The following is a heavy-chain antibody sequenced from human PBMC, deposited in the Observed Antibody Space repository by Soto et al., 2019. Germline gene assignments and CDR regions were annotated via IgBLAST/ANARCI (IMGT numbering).Heavy chain of an antibody. D-gene: IGHD5-12*01. CDR3: AKGDNRVPKTGYAFDP. Sequence: SQTLSFTCAMSGDSVSSNTASWNWIRQSPSRGLEWLGRTYFRSKWYNDYAVSVKSRIIINPDTSNNQFSLQLNSVTPEDTAVYFCAKGDNRVPKTGYAFDPWGQGIMVTVSS. CDR2: TYFRSKWYN. J-gene: IGHJ5*02. CDR1: GDSVSSNTAS. V-gene: IGHV6-1*01.